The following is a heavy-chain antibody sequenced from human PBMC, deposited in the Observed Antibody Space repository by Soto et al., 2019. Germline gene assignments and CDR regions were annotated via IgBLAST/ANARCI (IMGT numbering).Heavy chain of an antibody. CDR2: ISYDGSNK. D-gene: IGHD1-20*01. CDR1: GFTFSSYA. CDR3: ARDGITGTTISGY. J-gene: IGHJ4*02. Sequence: GGSLRLSCAASGFTFSSYAMHWVRQAPGKGLEWVAVISYDGSNKYYADSVKGRFTISRDNSKNTLYLQMNSLRAEDTAVYYCARDGITGTTISGYWGQGTLVTVSS. V-gene: IGHV3-30-3*01.